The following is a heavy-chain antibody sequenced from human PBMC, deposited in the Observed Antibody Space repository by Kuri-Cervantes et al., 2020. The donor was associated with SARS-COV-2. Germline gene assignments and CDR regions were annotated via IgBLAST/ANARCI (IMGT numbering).Heavy chain of an antibody. J-gene: IGHJ6*02. CDR3: SREGVTGTTYYYYYGMDV. D-gene: IGHD1-7*01. Sequence: GGSLRLSCAASGSTFSSYSMNWVRQAPGKGLEWVSYISSSSSTIYYADSVKRRFTISRDNAKNSLYLQMNSLRDEDTAVYYCSREGVTGTTYYYYYGMDVWGQGTTVTVSS. CDR1: GSTFSSYS. V-gene: IGHV3-48*02. CDR2: ISSSSSTI.